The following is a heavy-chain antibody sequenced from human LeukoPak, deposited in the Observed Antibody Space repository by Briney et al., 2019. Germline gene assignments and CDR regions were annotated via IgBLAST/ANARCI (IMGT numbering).Heavy chain of an antibody. Sequence: GESLKISCKGSGYSFTSYWIGWVRQMPGKGLEWMGIIYPGDSDTRYSPSFQGQVTFSADKSISTAYLQWSSLKASDTAMYYCARFSHSSGWFTGYFDYWGQGTLVTVSS. CDR2: IYPGDSDT. CDR3: ARFSHSSGWFTGYFDY. J-gene: IGHJ4*02. V-gene: IGHV5-51*01. D-gene: IGHD6-19*01. CDR1: GYSFTSYW.